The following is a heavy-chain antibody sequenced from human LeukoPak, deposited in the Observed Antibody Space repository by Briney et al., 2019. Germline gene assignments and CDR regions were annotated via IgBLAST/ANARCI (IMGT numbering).Heavy chain of an antibody. CDR3: ARDMNYNLDY. Sequence: GGSLRLSCAASGFTFRNSYIHWVRQAPGKGLVWVSRIDIDGNTNYADPVKGRFTISRDNAKNTGYLQMNSLRADDTAVYYCARDMNYNLDYWGQGNLVTVSP. D-gene: IGHD1-7*01. CDR2: IDIDGNT. CDR1: GFTFRNSY. J-gene: IGHJ4*02. V-gene: IGHV3-74*01.